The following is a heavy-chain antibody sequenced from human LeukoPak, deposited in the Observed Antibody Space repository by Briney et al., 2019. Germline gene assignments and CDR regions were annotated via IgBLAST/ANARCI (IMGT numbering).Heavy chain of an antibody. CDR3: ARDKRTVFGVVKGIFDAFDI. CDR1: GGSISSYY. D-gene: IGHD3-3*01. Sequence: PSETLSLTCTVSGGSISSYYWSWIRQPAGKGLEWIGRIYTSGSTNYNPSLKSRVTMSVDTSKNQFSLKLSSVTAADTAVYYCARDKRTVFGVVKGIFDAFDIWGQGTTVTVSS. J-gene: IGHJ3*02. CDR2: IYTSGST. V-gene: IGHV4-4*07.